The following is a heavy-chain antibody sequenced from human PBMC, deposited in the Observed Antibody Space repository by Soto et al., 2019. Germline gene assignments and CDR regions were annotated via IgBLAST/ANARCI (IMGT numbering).Heavy chain of an antibody. CDR2: ISAYNGNT. D-gene: IGHD2-15*01. V-gene: IGHV1-18*04. CDR3: AIRAYCSGGSCYSKIIDY. CDR1: GYTFTSYG. J-gene: IGHJ4*02. Sequence: QVQLVQSGAEVKKPGASVKVSCKASGYTFTSYGISWVRQAPGQGLEWMGWISAYNGNTNYAQKLQGRVTMTTDTSTSTAYMELRSLRSDDTAVYYCAIRAYCSGGSCYSKIIDYCGQGTLVTVSS.